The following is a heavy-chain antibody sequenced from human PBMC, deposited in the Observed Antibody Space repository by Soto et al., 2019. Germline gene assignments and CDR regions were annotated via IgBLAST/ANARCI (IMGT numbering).Heavy chain of an antibody. D-gene: IGHD3-22*01. CDR3: ARVTRWYYDSSGYYNQYPYFDY. J-gene: IGHJ4*02. Sequence: QVQLVQSGAEVKKPGSSVKVSCKASGGTFSSYAISWVRQAPGQGLEWMGGIIPIFGTANYAQKFQGRVTITADESTSTAYMELSSLRSEDTAVYYCARVTRWYYDSSGYYNQYPYFDYWGQGTLVTVSS. CDR2: IIPIFGTA. V-gene: IGHV1-69*12. CDR1: GGTFSSYA.